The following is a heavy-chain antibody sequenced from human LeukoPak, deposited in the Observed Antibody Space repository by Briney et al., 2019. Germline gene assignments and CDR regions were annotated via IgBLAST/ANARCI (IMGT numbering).Heavy chain of an antibody. Sequence: ASVKVSCKASGYTFTSFDINWVRQATGQGLEWMGWINTNTGNPTYAQGFTGRFVFSLDTSVSTAYLQISSLKAEDTAVYYCARVDTAMVGAFDIWGQGTMVTVSS. D-gene: IGHD5-18*01. CDR1: GYTFTSFD. CDR3: ARVDTAMVGAFDI. V-gene: IGHV7-4-1*02. J-gene: IGHJ3*02. CDR2: INTNTGNP.